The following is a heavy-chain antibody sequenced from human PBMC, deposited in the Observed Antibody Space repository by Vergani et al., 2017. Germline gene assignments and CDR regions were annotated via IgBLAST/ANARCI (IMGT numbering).Heavy chain of an antibody. V-gene: IGHV2-70*04. CDR1: GIPLSTSGMR. CDR2: IDWDDEK. Sequence: QVTLKESGPALVKPTQTLTLTCTVSGIPLSTSGMRVSWIRQPPGKAPEWLARIDWDDEKFYSPSLKTRLTISKDTSKNQVILTMTKMDPVDTAMYYCTWLYAATGHWYFDFWGRGTLVAVSS. D-gene: IGHD6-13*01. J-gene: IGHJ2*01. CDR3: TWLYAATGHWYFDF.